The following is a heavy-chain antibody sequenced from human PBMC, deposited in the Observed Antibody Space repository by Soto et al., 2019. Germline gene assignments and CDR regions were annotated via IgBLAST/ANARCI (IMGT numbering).Heavy chain of an antibody. J-gene: IGHJ5*02. CDR2: IYYSGST. V-gene: IGHV4-59*01. D-gene: IGHD6-6*01. Sequence: AETLSLTCTVSGGSISSYYWSWIRQPPGKGLEWIGYIYYSGSTNYNPSLKSRVTISVDTSKNQFSLKLSSVTAADTAVYYCARERSSIAARGGNWFDPWGQGTLVTVSS. CDR1: GGSISSYY. CDR3: ARERSSIAARGGNWFDP.